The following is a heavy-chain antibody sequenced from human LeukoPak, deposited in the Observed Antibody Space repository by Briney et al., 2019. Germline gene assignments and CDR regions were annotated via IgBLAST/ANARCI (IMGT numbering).Heavy chain of an antibody. J-gene: IGHJ4*02. CDR1: GGSFSDYY. CDR3: ASVVVATAWFDF. V-gene: IGHV4-34*01. CDR2: INHSGST. D-gene: IGHD2-15*01. Sequence: SETLSLTCAVYGGSFSDYYWSWISQPPGKGLEWIGEINHSGSTNYNPSLKGRVTISVDTSKNQFSLKLSSVTAADTAVYYCASVVVATAWFDFWGQGTLVAVSS.